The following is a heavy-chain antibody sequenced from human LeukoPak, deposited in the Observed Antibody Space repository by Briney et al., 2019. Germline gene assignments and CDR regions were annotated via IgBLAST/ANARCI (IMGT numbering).Heavy chain of an antibody. Sequence: SETLSLTCTLSGGSINSGAYYWSWIRQHPGKGLEWIGYIYYSGSTYYNPSLKSRLTISVDTSKNQFSLKLSSVTAADTAVYYCARDWKAEDYYGSGNHAFDIWGQGTIVTVSS. CDR1: GGSINSGAYY. J-gene: IGHJ3*02. V-gene: IGHV4-31*03. D-gene: IGHD3-10*01. CDR2: IYYSGST. CDR3: ARDWKAEDYYGSGNHAFDI.